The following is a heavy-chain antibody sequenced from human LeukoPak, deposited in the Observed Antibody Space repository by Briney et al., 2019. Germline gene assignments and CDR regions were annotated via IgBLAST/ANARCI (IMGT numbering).Heavy chain of an antibody. CDR2: IRYDGGLK. J-gene: IGHJ5*02. CDR3: ANSHGGSDKWFDP. Sequence: PGGPLRLSCAASGFTFSTYGMHWVRQTPVKWLEWVAFIRYDGGLKHYADPVKGRFTISRDNSKSTLYLEMSSLRVEDTAAYYCANSHGGSDKWFDPWGQGTLVTVSS. V-gene: IGHV3-30*02. D-gene: IGHD1-26*01. CDR1: GFTFSTYG.